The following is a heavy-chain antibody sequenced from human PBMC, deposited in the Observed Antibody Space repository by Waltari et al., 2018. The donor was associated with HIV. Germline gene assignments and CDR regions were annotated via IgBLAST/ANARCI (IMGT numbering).Heavy chain of an antibody. CDR3: ARDHEGAIAARETGHYFDY. CDR1: GGSISSSNW. Sequence: QVQLQESGPGLVKPSGTLSLTCAVSGGSISSSNWWSWVRQPPGKGLEWIGEIYHSGSTNYNPSLKSRVTISVDKSKNQFSLKLSSVTAADTAVYYCARDHEGAIAARETGHYFDYWGQGTLVTVSS. CDR2: IYHSGST. V-gene: IGHV4-4*02. J-gene: IGHJ4*02. D-gene: IGHD6-6*01.